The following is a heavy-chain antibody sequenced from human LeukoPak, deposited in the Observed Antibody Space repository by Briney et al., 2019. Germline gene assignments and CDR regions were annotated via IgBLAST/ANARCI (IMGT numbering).Heavy chain of an antibody. CDR3: ARVGGATAVTMYFEY. V-gene: IGHV3-11*05. Sequence: PGGSLRLSCAASGFSFNDYYMSWIRQAPGKGLEWVSYVSSSSSYRNYADSVKGRFTISRENAKNSLYLQMNSLRAEDTAVYYCARVGGATAVTMYFEYWGQGTLVTVSS. D-gene: IGHD1-26*01. CDR2: VSSSSSYR. J-gene: IGHJ4*02. CDR1: GFSFNDYY.